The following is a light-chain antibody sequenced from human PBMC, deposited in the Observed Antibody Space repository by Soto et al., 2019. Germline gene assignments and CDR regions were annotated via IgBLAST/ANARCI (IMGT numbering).Light chain of an antibody. CDR1: QSLANSF. Sequence: EFVLTQSPGTLSLSPGERATLSCRASQSLANSFIAWYQQKPGQAPRLLIYDTSSSPSGISDRFSGSRSGTDFTLTIRTLETEDFAVFYCQQYGTSEIIFGQGTRLDIK. CDR2: DTS. V-gene: IGKV3-20*01. CDR3: QQYGTSEII. J-gene: IGKJ5*01.